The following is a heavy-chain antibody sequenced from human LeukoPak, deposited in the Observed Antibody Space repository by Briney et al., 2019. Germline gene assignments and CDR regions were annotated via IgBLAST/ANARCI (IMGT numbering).Heavy chain of an antibody. Sequence: PGGSLRLSCAASGFTFSSYAMHWVRQAPGKGLEWVAVISYDGSNKYYADSVKGRFTISRDNSKNTLYLQMNSLRAEDTAVYYCARDRTEQGDFWSGYYTGMYYYGMDVWGQGTTVTVSS. V-gene: IGHV3-30*04. CDR1: GFTFSSYA. CDR2: ISYDGSNK. D-gene: IGHD3-3*01. CDR3: ARDRTEQGDFWSGYYTGMYYYGMDV. J-gene: IGHJ6*02.